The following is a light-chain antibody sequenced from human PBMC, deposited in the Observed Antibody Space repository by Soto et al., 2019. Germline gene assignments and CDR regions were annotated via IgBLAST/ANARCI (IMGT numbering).Light chain of an antibody. V-gene: IGLV2-8*01. Sequence: QSALTQPPSASGSPGQSVTISCTGTSSDVAAYDFVSWYQQHPGKAPKLMTYEVSKRPSGVPDRFSGSKSGDTASLTVSGLQADDEADYYCSSYAGSNNFVFGTGTRSPS. J-gene: IGLJ1*01. CDR1: SSDVAAYDF. CDR2: EVS. CDR3: SSYAGSNNFV.